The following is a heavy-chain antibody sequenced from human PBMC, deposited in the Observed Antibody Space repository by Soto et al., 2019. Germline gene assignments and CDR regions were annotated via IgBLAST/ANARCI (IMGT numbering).Heavy chain of an antibody. CDR1: GGSIISGGYY. CDR2: IYYSGST. J-gene: IGHJ5*02. Sequence: SETLSLTCTVSGGSIISGGYYWSWIRQHPGKGLEWIGYIYYSGSTYYNPSLKSRVTISVDTSKNQSSQKLSSVTAADTAVYYCARTYDILTGYSPGGFDPWGQGTLVTVSS. V-gene: IGHV4-31*03. D-gene: IGHD3-9*01. CDR3: ARTYDILTGYSPGGFDP.